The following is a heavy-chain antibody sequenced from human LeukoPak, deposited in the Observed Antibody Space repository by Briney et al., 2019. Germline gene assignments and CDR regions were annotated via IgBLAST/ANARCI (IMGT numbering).Heavy chain of an antibody. CDR2: INHSGST. D-gene: IGHD3-10*02. Sequence: SETLSLTCAVYSGSFSGYYWSWIRQPPGKGLEWIGEINHSGSTNYNPSLKSRVTISVDTSKNQFSLKLSSVTAADTAVYYCARALMSPISIWGQGTMVTVSS. CDR3: ARALMSPISI. CDR1: SGSFSGYY. J-gene: IGHJ3*02. V-gene: IGHV4-34*01.